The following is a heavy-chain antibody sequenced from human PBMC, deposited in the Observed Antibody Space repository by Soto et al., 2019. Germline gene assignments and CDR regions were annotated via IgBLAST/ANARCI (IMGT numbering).Heavy chain of an antibody. CDR1: GYTFTTYG. Sequence: QVQLVQSGAEVKKPGASVKVSCKASGYTFTTYGISWVRQAPGQGLEWMGWISAYNGNTNYALKFQGRVTMTTDTSTSTAYMELRSLRSDDTAVYYCARSGDPVDYFYYYSMDVWGQGTTVTVSS. CDR2: ISAYNGNT. J-gene: IGHJ6*02. V-gene: IGHV1-18*01. D-gene: IGHD4-17*01. CDR3: ARSGDPVDYFYYYSMDV.